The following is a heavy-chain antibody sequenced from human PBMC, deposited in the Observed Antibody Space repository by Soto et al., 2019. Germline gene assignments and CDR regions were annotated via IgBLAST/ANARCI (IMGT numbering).Heavy chain of an antibody. D-gene: IGHD3-22*01. CDR1: VGSISSGCDY. CDR2: IYYSGST. Sequence: TLYLTCTVSVGSISSGCDYWSWIRQHPGKGLEWIGYIYYSGSTYYNPSLKSRVTISVDTSKNQSSLKLSSVTAADTAVYYCAGAPPPDYYDSSGYYYGAFDIWGQGTMVTVSS. J-gene: IGHJ3*02. CDR3: AGAPPPDYYDSSGYYYGAFDI. V-gene: IGHV4-31*03.